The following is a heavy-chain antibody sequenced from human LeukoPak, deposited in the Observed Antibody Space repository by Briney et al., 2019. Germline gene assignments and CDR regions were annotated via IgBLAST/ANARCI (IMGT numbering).Heavy chain of an antibody. V-gene: IGHV4-61*05. D-gene: IGHD6-13*01. CDR1: GGSISSSRYY. Sequence: SETLSLTCTVSGGSISSSRYYWGWIRQPPGKGLEWIGYIYYSGSTNYNPSLKSRVTISVDTSKNQFSLKLSSVTAADTAVYYCASLRYSSSWRFDYWGQGTLVTVSS. CDR3: ASLRYSSSWRFDY. J-gene: IGHJ4*02. CDR2: IYYSGST.